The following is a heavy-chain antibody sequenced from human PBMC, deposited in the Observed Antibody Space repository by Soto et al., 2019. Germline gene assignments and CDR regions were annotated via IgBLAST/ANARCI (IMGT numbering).Heavy chain of an antibody. D-gene: IGHD3-22*01. CDR2: IIPIFSTA. CDR1: GCTISSKS. V-gene: IGHV1-69*13. Sequence: SVKVTCKDSGCTISSKSPNRLGQSYAHSGEWMGGIIPIFSTANYAQKFQGRVTITADESTSTAYMELSSLRSEDTAVYYCARAGLYYYDSSGYQGFDYWGQGTLVTVSS. J-gene: IGHJ4*02. CDR3: ARAGLYYYDSSGYQGFDY.